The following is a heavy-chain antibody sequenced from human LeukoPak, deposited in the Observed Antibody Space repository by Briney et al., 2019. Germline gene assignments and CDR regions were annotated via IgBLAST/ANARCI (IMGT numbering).Heavy chain of an antibody. Sequence: GGTLRLSCAASGFTFSSYGMHWVRQAPGKGLEWVAVIWYDGSNKYYADSVKGRFTISRDNSKNTLYLQMNSLRAEGTAVYYCAKDALPMITFGGVIVDRTNWFDPWGQGTLVTVSS. V-gene: IGHV3-33*06. D-gene: IGHD3-16*02. J-gene: IGHJ5*02. CDR2: IWYDGSNK. CDR1: GFTFSSYG. CDR3: AKDALPMITFGGVIVDRTNWFDP.